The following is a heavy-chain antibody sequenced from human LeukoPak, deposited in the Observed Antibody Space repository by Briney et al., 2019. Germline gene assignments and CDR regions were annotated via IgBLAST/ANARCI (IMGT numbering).Heavy chain of an antibody. D-gene: IGHD3-10*01. J-gene: IGHJ6*02. Sequence: GGSLRLSCAASGFTFSSYAMSWVRQAPGKGLEWVSAISGSGGSTYYADSVKGRFTISRDNSKNTLYLQMNSLRAEDTAVYYCAEDPTNTMVRGAYYGMDVWGQGTTVTVSS. CDR2: ISGSGGST. CDR1: GFTFSSYA. CDR3: AEDPTNTMVRGAYYGMDV. V-gene: IGHV3-23*01.